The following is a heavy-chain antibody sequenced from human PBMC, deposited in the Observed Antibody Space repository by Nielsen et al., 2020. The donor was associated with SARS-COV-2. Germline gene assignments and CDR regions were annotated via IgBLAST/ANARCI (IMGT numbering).Heavy chain of an antibody. J-gene: IGHJ6*03. CDR3: AKGYYKEPNYGFWSDYSKDYMDV. V-gene: IGHV3-30*18. Sequence: GESLKISCAASGFTFSSYAIHWVRQGPGKGLEWVAAISYDGSKTFYADSVKGRVIISRDNSKNTLTAQMDSLRPEDTAVYYCAKGYYKEPNYGFWSDYSKDYMDVWGKGTTVTVSS. CDR1: GFTFSSYA. D-gene: IGHD3-3*01. CDR2: ISYDGSKT.